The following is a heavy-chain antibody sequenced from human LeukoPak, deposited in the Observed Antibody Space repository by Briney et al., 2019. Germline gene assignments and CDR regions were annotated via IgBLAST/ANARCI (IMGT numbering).Heavy chain of an antibody. CDR3: ATGLVGYCSGPDCYKDPVYYYYMDV. Sequence: PSATLSLTCTVSGTSISPYYWSWIRQSPGKGLEWIGYIYYGGSTNYNPSLKSRVTISVDMSKNQFSLRLSSVTAADTAVYYCATGLVGYCSGPDCYKDPVYYYYMDVWGKGTTVTVS. CDR1: GTSISPYY. CDR2: IYYGGST. V-gene: IGHV4-59*12. D-gene: IGHD2-15*01. J-gene: IGHJ6*03.